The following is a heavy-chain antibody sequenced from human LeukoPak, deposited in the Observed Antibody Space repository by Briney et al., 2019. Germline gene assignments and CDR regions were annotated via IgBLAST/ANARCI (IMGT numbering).Heavy chain of an antibody. CDR3: ARDGSGTGWYAADY. Sequence: SSETLSLTCTVSGGSISSYYWSWIRQPPGKGLEWIGYIYYSGSTNYNPSLKSRVTISVDTSKYQFSLKLTSVTAADTAVYYCARDGSGTGWYAADYWGQGTLVTVSS. J-gene: IGHJ4*02. CDR1: GGSISSYY. CDR2: IYYSGST. D-gene: IGHD6-19*01. V-gene: IGHV4-59*01.